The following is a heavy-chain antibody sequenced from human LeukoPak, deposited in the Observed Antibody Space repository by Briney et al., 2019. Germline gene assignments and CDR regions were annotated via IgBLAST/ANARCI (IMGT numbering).Heavy chain of an antibody. D-gene: IGHD3-22*01. CDR2: INWNGGST. CDR1: GFTLDDYR. CDR3: ARAYYYDGSGFDAFDI. J-gene: IGHJ3*02. V-gene: IGHV3-20*04. Sequence: GGSLRLFCAASGFTLDDYRMSWVRQAPGKGLEWVSGINWNGGSTGYADYVKGRFTISRDNDKNSLYLQMNSLRAEDTAVYYCARAYYYDGSGFDAFDIWGQGTMVSVSS.